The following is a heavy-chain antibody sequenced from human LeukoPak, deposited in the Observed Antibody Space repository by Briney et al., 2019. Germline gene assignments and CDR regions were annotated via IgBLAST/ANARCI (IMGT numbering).Heavy chain of an antibody. V-gene: IGHV3-30*03. Sequence: GGSLRLSCAASGFTFSIYGMHWVRQAPGKGLEWVALFSADGINIYYADSVKGRFTISRDNSKNMLYLQMDSLRAEDTAVYYCARDWDETVRPLTFGGLDDYWGQGTLVTVSS. CDR3: ARDWDETVRPLTFGGLDDY. CDR2: FSADGINI. J-gene: IGHJ4*02. CDR1: GFTFSIYG. D-gene: IGHD3-16*01.